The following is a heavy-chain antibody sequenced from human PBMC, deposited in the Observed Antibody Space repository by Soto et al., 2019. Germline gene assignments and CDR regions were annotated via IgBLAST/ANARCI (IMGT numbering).Heavy chain of an antibody. CDR3: AKDTYYHDSSGYYVFEY. CDR1: GFTFSSYG. CDR2: ISYDGSNK. V-gene: IGHV3-30*18. D-gene: IGHD3-22*01. Sequence: QVQLVESGGGVVQPGRSLRLSCAASGFTFSSYGMHWVRQAPGKGLEWVAVISYDGSNKYYADSVKGRFTISRDNSKKTVYLQMTSLRAEDTAVYYCAKDTYYHDSSGYYVFEYWGQGTLVTVSS. J-gene: IGHJ4*02.